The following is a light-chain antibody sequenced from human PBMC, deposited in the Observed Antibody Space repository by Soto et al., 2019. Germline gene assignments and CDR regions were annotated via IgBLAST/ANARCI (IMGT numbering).Light chain of an antibody. CDR2: AAS. J-gene: IGKJ5*01. CDR3: HHYNNAPAIT. V-gene: IGKV1-27*01. CDR1: QGISNN. Sequence: DIQMTQSPSSLSASVGDRVTITCRASQGISNNLAWYQQKPGKVPKLLIYAASTLQSGVPSRFSGSGSGTSFTLSIISLQPEDVATYYCHHYNNAPAITFGQGTRLDMK.